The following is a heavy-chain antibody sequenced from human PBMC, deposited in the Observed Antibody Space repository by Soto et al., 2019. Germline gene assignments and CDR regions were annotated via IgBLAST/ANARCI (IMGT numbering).Heavy chain of an antibody. V-gene: IGHV1-24*01. J-gene: IGHJ6*03. CDR3: ATGRIAAAGLYYYYYMDA. D-gene: IGHD6-13*01. CDR1: GYTLTELS. CDR2: FDPEDGET. Sequence: ASVKVSCKVSGYTLTELSMHWVRQAPGKGLEWMGGFDPEDGETIYAQKFQGRVTMTEDTSTDTAYMELSSLRSEGTAVYYCATGRIAAAGLYYYYYMDAWGKGTTVTVSS.